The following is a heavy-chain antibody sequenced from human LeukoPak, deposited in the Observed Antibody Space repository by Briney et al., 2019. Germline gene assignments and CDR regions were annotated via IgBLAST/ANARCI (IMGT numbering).Heavy chain of an antibody. D-gene: IGHD2-15*01. CDR3: ARDHRKDIVVVVAATDYYYGTDV. V-gene: IGHV3-21*01. CDR1: GFTFSSYS. Sequence: GGSLRLSCAASGFTFSSYSMNWVRQAPGKGLEWVSSISSSSSYIYYADSVKGRFTISRDNAKNSLYLQMNSLRAEDTAVYYCARDHRKDIVVVVAATDYYYGTDVWGQGTTVTVSS. J-gene: IGHJ6*02. CDR2: ISSSSSYI.